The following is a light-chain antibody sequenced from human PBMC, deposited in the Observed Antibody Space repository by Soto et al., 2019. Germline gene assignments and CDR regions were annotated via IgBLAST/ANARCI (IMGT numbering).Light chain of an antibody. CDR3: CSYAGGYTFV. CDR2: DVN. CDR1: SSDVGGYNF. V-gene: IGLV2-11*01. Sequence: QSALTQPRSVSGSPGQSVTISCTGTSSDVGGYNFVSWYQQHPGKAPNLMIYDVNQRPSGVPDRFSGSKSGNTASLTISGLQAEDEADYFCCSYAGGYTFVFGTGTKVTVL. J-gene: IGLJ1*01.